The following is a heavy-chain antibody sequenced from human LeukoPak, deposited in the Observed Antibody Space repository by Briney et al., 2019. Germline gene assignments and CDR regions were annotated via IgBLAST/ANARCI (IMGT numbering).Heavy chain of an antibody. CDR1: GGSISSYY. J-gene: IGHJ4*02. CDR3: ARVAAVARDFDY. V-gene: IGHV4-59*01. CDR2: IYYSGST. D-gene: IGHD6-19*01. Sequence: SETLSLTCTVSGGSISSYYWSWIRQPPGKGLEWIGYIYYSGSTNYNPSLKSRVTISLDTPNNQFSLKLSSVIAADTAVYYCARVAAVARDFDYWGQGTLVTVSS.